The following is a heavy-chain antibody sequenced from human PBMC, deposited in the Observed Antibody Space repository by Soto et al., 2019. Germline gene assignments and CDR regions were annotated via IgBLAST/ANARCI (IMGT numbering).Heavy chain of an antibody. CDR2: IYYSGST. CDR1: GGSISSSSYY. V-gene: IGHV4-39*01. CDR3: ARPITIFGVVTEKHDAFDI. J-gene: IGHJ3*02. Sequence: NPSETLSLTCTVSGGSISSSSYYWDWIRQPPGKGLEWIGSIYYSGSTYYNPSLKSRVTISVDTSKNQFSLKLSSVTAADTAVYYCARPITIFGVVTEKHDAFDIWGQGTMVTVSS. D-gene: IGHD3-3*01.